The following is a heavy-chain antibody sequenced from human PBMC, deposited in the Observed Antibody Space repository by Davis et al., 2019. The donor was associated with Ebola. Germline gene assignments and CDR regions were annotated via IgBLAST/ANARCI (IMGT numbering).Heavy chain of an antibody. CDR2: ISGDTSTR. Sequence: GGSLRLSCEASGFTFSSYDMNWVRQAPGKGLQWISYISGDTSTRYYVDSVKGRFTIYRDNAKNSLYLQMNSLRAEDTAVYYCARGATVVKALDYWGQGTLVTVSS. CDR3: ARGATVVKALDY. J-gene: IGHJ4*02. V-gene: IGHV3-48*01. D-gene: IGHD4-23*01. CDR1: GFTFSSYD.